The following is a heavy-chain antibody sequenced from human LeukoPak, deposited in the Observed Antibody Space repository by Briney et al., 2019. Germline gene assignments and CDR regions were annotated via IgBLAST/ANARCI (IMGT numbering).Heavy chain of an antibody. V-gene: IGHV3-7*01. CDR2: IREDGSEK. D-gene: IGHD3-10*01. CDR3: ARDLAGHYYGSGSSFDY. Sequence: GGSLRLSRAASGFTFSNYWMSWVRQAPGKGREWVANIREDGSEKYYVDSVKGQFTISRDNAKNSLFLQMDSLRAEDTAVYYCARDLAGHYYGSGSSFDYWGQGTLVTVS. J-gene: IGHJ4*02. CDR1: GFTFSNYW.